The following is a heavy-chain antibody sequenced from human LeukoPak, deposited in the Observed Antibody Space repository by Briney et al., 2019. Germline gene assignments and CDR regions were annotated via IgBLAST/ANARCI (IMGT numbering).Heavy chain of an antibody. D-gene: IGHD1-7*01. J-gene: IGHJ5*02. V-gene: IGHV4-59*08. Sequence: SETLSLTCTVSGGSISSYYWSWIRQPPGKGLEWIGYIYYSGSTNYNPSLKSRVTISVDTSKNQFSLKLSSVTAADTAVYYCARHGTXXYGSWFDPWGQGTLVTVSS. CDR1: GGSISSYY. CDR3: ARHGTXXYGSWFDP. CDR2: IYYSGST.